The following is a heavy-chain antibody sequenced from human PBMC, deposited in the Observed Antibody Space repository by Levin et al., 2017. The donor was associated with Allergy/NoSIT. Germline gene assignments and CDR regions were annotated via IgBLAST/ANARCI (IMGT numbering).Heavy chain of an antibody. CDR3: ARKSSSGWFYFDY. CDR2: IYYSRST. D-gene: IGHD6-19*01. V-gene: IGHV4-59*01. CDR1: GGSISSFY. Sequence: KPSETLSLTCTVSGGSISSFYWSWIRQPPGKAMEWIGYIYYSRSTDYNPSLKSRVTISVDTSKNQFSLQLTSVTAADTAVYYCARKSSSGWFYFDYWGQGTLVTVSS. J-gene: IGHJ4*02.